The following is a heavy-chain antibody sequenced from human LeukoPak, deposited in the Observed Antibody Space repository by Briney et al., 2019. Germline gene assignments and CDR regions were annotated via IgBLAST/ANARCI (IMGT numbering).Heavy chain of an antibody. CDR1: GFTFSSYA. D-gene: IGHD3-22*01. CDR2: LSGSGGST. Sequence: GGSLRLSCAASGFTFSSYAMTWVRQAPGKGLEWVSALSGSGGSTYYADSVKGRFTISRDNSKNTLYLQMNSLRAADTAVYYCAVEETTGHYYVYWGQGTLVTVSS. CDR3: AVEETTGHYYVY. J-gene: IGHJ4*02. V-gene: IGHV3-23*01.